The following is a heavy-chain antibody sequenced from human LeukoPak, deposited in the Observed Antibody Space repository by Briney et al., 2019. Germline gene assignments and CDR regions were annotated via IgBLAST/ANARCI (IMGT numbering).Heavy chain of an antibody. CDR1: GFTFSSYS. CDR2: ISSSSNI. CDR3: ARGLYYDSSGYYGY. V-gene: IGHV3-21*01. J-gene: IGHJ4*02. D-gene: IGHD3-22*01. Sequence: GGSLRLSCAASGFTFSSYSMNWVRQAPGKGLEWVSSISSSSNIYYADSVKGRFTISRDNAKNSLYLQMNSLRVEDTAVYYCARGLYYDSSGYYGYWGQGTLVTVSS.